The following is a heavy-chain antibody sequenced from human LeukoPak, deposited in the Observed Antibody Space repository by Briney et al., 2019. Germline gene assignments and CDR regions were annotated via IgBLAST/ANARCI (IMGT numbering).Heavy chain of an antibody. CDR2: ISSSSNTI. Sequence: GGSLRLSCAASGFTFNYFSVNWVRQAPGKGLEWVSYISSSSNTIYYADSVKGRFTISRDNARNSLYLQMNSLRDEDTAVYYCAKERHDFGDLFYFDHWGQGTLVIVSS. CDR3: AKERHDFGDLFYFDH. CDR1: GFTFNYFS. V-gene: IGHV3-48*02. J-gene: IGHJ4*02. D-gene: IGHD4-17*01.